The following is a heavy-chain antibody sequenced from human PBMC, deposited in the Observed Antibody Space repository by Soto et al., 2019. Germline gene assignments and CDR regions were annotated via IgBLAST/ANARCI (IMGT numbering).Heavy chain of an antibody. J-gene: IGHJ4*02. D-gene: IGHD6-19*01. CDR1: GGSISSYY. CDR2: IYYSGST. V-gene: IGHV4-59*01. CDR3: ARVSSSGWYYSDY. Sequence: SETLSLTCTVSGGSISSYYWSWIRQPPGKGLEWIGYIYYSGSTNYNPSLKSRVTISVDTSKNQFSLKLSSVTAADTAVYYCARVSSSGWYYSDYWGQGTLVTVSS.